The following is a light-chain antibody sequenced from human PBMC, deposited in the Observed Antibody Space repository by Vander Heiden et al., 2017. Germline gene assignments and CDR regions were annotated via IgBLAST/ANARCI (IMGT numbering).Light chain of an antibody. CDR2: AAS. Sequence: DIQMTQSPTSLSASVGDRVTITCRSSQTISIYVNWYQQKSGKAPELLIYAASSLQSGGPSRFSGGGSGTDFTLTISSLQPEDFATYFCQQSHSTPITFGQGTRLEIK. CDR3: QQSHSTPIT. J-gene: IGKJ5*01. CDR1: QTISIY. V-gene: IGKV1-39*01.